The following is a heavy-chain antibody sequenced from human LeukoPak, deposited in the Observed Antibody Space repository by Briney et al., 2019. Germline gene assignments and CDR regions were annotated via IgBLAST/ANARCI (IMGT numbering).Heavy chain of an antibody. CDR1: GYTLTELS. J-gene: IGHJ6*03. CDR2: FDPEDGES. V-gene: IGHV1-24*01. Sequence: ASVTVSCKVSGYTLTELSMHWLGQAPGKGREWMGVFDPEDGESIYAQKFQGRVTMTEDTSTDTAYMELSSLRSEDTAVYYCATLWGQLWKRGIYDYYYYYMDVWGKGTTVTISS. CDR3: ATLWGQLWKRGIYDYYYYYMDV. D-gene: IGHD5-18*01.